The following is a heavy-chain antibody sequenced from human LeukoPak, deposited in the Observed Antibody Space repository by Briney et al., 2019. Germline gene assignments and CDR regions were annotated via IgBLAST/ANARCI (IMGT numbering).Heavy chain of an antibody. CDR2: INHSGST. Sequence: SETLSHTCAVYGGSFSGYYWSWIRQPPGKGLEWIGEINHSGSTNNNPSLKSRVTISVDTSKNQFSLKLSSVTAADTAVYYCARARKFSTVTPLGYYMDVWGKGTTVTVSS. CDR1: GGSFSGYY. D-gene: IGHD4-11*01. CDR3: ARARKFSTVTPLGYYMDV. V-gene: IGHV4-34*01. J-gene: IGHJ6*03.